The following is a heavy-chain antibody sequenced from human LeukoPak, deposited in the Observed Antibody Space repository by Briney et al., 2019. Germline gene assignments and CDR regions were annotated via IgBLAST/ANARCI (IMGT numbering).Heavy chain of an antibody. D-gene: IGHD3-22*01. CDR1: GYTFTGYY. V-gene: IGHV1-2*02. CDR2: INPNSGGT. Sequence: GASVKVSCKASGYTFTGYYMHWVRQAPGQGLEWMGWINPNSGGTNYAQKFQGRVTMTRDTSISTAYMELSRLRSDDTAVYYCAKTLLDTSGYYYAGSDYWGRGILVTVST. J-gene: IGHJ4*02. CDR3: AKTLLDTSGYYYAGSDY.